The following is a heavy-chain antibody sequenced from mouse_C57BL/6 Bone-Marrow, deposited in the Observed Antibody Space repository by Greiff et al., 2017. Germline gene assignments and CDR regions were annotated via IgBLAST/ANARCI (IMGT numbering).Heavy chain of an antibody. CDR1: GYTFTEYT. J-gene: IGHJ3*01. CDR3: ARHEMGYYGSSAWFAY. V-gene: IGHV1-62-2*01. Sequence: VQVVESGAELVKPGASVKLSCKASGYTFTEYTIHWVKQRSGQGLEWIGWFYPGSGSIKYNEKFKDKATLTADKSSSPVYMELSRLTSEDSAVYFCARHEMGYYGSSAWFAYWGQGTLVTVSA. D-gene: IGHD1-1*01. CDR2: FYPGSGSI.